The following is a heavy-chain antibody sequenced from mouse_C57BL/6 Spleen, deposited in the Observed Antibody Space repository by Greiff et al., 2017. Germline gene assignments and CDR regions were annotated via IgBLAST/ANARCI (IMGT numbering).Heavy chain of an antibody. CDR3: AREYYGSSYDWYFDV. J-gene: IGHJ1*03. V-gene: IGHV5-17*01. D-gene: IGHD1-1*01. CDR2: ISSGSSTI. CDR1: GFTFSDYG. Sequence: EVKLMESGGGLVKPGGSLQLSCAASGFTFSDYGMHWVRQAPEKGLEWVAYISSGSSTIYYADTVKGRFTISRDNAKNTLFLQMTSLRSEDTAMYYCAREYYGSSYDWYFDVWGTGTTVTVSS.